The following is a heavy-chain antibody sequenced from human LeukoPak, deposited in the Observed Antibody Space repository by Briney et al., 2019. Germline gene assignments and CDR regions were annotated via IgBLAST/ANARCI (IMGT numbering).Heavy chain of an antibody. V-gene: IGHV3-23*01. CDR1: GFTFSTYA. J-gene: IGHJ4*02. D-gene: IGHD2-2*01. CDR2: ISGSDSST. Sequence: PGGSLRLSCAASGFTFSTYAMGWVRQAPGEGLEWVSAISGSDSSTYYAGSVKGRFTITRDNSKNTLYLQMSSLRAAATAVYYCAKRPLVVVPAAMFDYWGQGTLVTVSS. CDR3: AKRPLVVVPAAMFDY.